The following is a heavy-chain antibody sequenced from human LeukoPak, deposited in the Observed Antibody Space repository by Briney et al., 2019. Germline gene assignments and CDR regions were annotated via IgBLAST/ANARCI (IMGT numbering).Heavy chain of an antibody. CDR2: FSGGDSST. Sequence: GSLRLSCAASGFTFSSYAMSWVRQAPGKGLEWVSVFSGGDSSTYYAHSVKGRFTISRDNSKNTLYLQMNSLRVEDTAVYFCAKKAQYNGNYPLDYWGQGTLVTVSS. D-gene: IGHD1-26*01. CDR1: GFTFSSYA. V-gene: IGHV3-23*01. J-gene: IGHJ4*02. CDR3: AKKAQYNGNYPLDY.